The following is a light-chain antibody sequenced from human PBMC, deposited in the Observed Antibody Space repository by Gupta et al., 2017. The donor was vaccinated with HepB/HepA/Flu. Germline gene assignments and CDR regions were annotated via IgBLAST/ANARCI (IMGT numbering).Light chain of an antibody. Sequence: QSVLTQPPSASGTPGQRVTISCSGSSSNIGSNYVYWYQQLPGTAPHLLIYCNNQRPSAVPARFSSATSGASASLATSALRSEDEAAYYYSESDDSLSGYVVFGGGTKLTVL. CDR1: SSNIGSNY. J-gene: IGLJ2*01. CDR2: CNN. CDR3: SESDDSLSGYVV. V-gene: IGLV1-47*02.